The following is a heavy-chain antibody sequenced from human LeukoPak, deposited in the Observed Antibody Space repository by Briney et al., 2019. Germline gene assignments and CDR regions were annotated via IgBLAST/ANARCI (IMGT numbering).Heavy chain of an antibody. CDR3: ARPRTRLAWFDP. D-gene: IGHD6-19*01. V-gene: IGHV4-61*02. Sequence: SSQTLSLTCTVSGGSISSGSYYWSWIRQPAGKGLEWIGRIYTSGSTNYNPSLKSRVTISVDTSKNQFSLKLRSVTAADTAVYYCARPRTRLAWFDPWGQGTLVTVSS. CDR1: GGSISSGSYY. CDR2: IYTSGST. J-gene: IGHJ5*02.